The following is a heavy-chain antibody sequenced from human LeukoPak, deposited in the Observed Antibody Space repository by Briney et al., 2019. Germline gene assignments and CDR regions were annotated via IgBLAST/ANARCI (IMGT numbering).Heavy chain of an antibody. CDR3: ATVSSAVVTATTGALFDY. D-gene: IGHD2-21*02. Sequence: PGGSLRLSCAASGFTFSSYAMSWVRQAPGKGLEWVSAISGSGGSTYFADSVKGRLTISRDNSKDTLYLQMNSLRAEDPAVYYCATVSSAVVTATTGALFDYWGQGTLVTVSS. J-gene: IGHJ4*02. CDR2: ISGSGGST. V-gene: IGHV3-23*01. CDR1: GFTFSSYA.